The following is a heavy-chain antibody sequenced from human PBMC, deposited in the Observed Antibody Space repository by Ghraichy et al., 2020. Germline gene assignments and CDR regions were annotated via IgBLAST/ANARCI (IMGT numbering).Heavy chain of an antibody. CDR2: IRDEVNSYTT. CDR3: TRLRYCGGAACYSLFDS. Sequence: GGSLRLSCAASGFTFSDHYMDWVRQAPGKGLEWVARIRDEVNSYTTDYAASVRGRFTISRDDSKNSLYLLMNSLKTEDTAIYFCTRLRYCGGAACYSLFDSWGQGTLVTVSS. V-gene: IGHV3-72*01. D-gene: IGHD2-15*01. J-gene: IGHJ4*02. CDR1: GFTFSDHY.